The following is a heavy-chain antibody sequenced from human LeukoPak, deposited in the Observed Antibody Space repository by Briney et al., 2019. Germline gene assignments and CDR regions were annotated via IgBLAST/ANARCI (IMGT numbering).Heavy chain of an antibody. CDR3: ARSGSSWYLDYYYGMDV. CDR2: ISSSGSTI. D-gene: IGHD6-13*01. J-gene: IGHJ6*02. Sequence: GGSLRLSCAASGFTFSDYYMSWIRQAPGKGLEWVSYISSSGSTIYYADSVKGRFTISRDNAKNSLYLQMNSLRAEDTAVYYCARSGSSWYLDYYYGMDVRGQGTTVTVSS. CDR1: GFTFSDYY. V-gene: IGHV3-11*01.